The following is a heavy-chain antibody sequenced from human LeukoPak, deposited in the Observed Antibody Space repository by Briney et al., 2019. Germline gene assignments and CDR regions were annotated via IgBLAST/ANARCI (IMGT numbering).Heavy chain of an antibody. J-gene: IGHJ4*02. CDR1: GYSISSSYY. D-gene: IGHD6-13*01. Sequence: PSETLSLTCTVSGYSISSSYYWGWIRPPPGKGLEWIGSIYYSGSTYYNPSLRSRVTISVDTSKNQFSLKLSSVTAADTAVYYCASLRSGTPFLVDYWGQGTLVTVSS. CDR2: IYYSGST. CDR3: ASLRSGTPFLVDY. V-gene: IGHV4-39*01.